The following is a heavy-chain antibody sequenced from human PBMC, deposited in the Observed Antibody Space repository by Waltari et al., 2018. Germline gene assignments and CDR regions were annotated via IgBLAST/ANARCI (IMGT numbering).Heavy chain of an antibody. CDR1: GGSISSYY. CDR2: IYYSGST. J-gene: IGHJ5*02. Sequence: QVQLQESGPGLVKPSETLSLTCTVSGGSISSYYWSWIRQPPGKGLEWIGYIYYSGSTNDNPSLKSRVTISVDTAKNQFSLKLSSVTAADTAVYYCARAPRVARRWEAWQSSWKGGFDPWGQGTLVTVSS. V-gene: IGHV4-59*01. CDR3: ARAPRVARRWEAWQSSWKGGFDP. D-gene: IGHD2-2*01.